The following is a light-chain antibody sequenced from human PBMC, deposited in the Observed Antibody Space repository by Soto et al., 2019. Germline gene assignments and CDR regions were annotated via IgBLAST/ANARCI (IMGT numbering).Light chain of an antibody. Sequence: EIVLAQSPDTLSLSPGERPTLSCRASQSVRNNYLAWYQLKPGQAPRLLIYETYRRATGIPDRFSGSGSGTDFTLTISSLEPEDFAVYYCQQRSYLPPAFGQVTMVDIK. CDR1: QSVRNNY. J-gene: IGKJ1*01. V-gene: IGKV3D-20*02. CDR2: ETY. CDR3: QQRSYLPPA.